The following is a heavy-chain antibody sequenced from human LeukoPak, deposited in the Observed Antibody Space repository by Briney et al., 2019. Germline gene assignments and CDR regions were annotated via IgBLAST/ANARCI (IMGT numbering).Heavy chain of an antibody. V-gene: IGHV4-39*07. Sequence: SETLSLTCTVFGGSISSSSYYWGWLRQPPGKGLEGIGSIYYSQSIYYNPSLKSRVTISVDTSKNQFSLKLSSVTAADTAVYYCARGDTAYCGGDCYSSWFDPWGQGTLVTVSS. D-gene: IGHD2-21*02. CDR2: IYYSQSI. CDR1: GGSISSSSYY. CDR3: ARGDTAYCGGDCYSSWFDP. J-gene: IGHJ5*02.